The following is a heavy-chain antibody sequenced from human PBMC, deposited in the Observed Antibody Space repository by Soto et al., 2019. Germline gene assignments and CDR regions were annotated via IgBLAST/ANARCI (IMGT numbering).Heavy chain of an antibody. CDR2: IDWDDDK. Sequence: SGPTLVNPTQTLTLTCTFSGFSLSTSGMCVSWIRQPPGKALEWLARIDWDDDKYYSTSLKTRLTISKDTSKNQVVLTMTNMDPVDTATYYCARGPGQQWLGYFDYWGQGTLVPVSS. J-gene: IGHJ4*02. CDR3: ARGPGQQWLGYFDY. D-gene: IGHD6-19*01. CDR1: GFSLSTSGMC. V-gene: IGHV2-70*11.